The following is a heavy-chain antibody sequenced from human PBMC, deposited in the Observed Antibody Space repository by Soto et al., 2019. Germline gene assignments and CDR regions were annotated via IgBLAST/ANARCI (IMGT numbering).Heavy chain of an antibody. CDR2: ISGSGGST. D-gene: IGHD4-17*01. Sequence: EVQLLESGGGLVQPGGSLRLSCAASGFTFSSYAMSWVRQAPGKGLEWVSAISGSGGSTYYADSVKGRFTISRDNSKNTLYLQMNSLRAEDTAVYYCAKSRIYGDYTNSNDWYFDLWGRGTLVTVSS. J-gene: IGHJ2*01. V-gene: IGHV3-23*01. CDR1: GFTFSSYA. CDR3: AKSRIYGDYTNSNDWYFDL.